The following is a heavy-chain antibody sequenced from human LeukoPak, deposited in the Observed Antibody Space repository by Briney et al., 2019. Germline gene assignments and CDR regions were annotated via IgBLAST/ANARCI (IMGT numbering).Heavy chain of an antibody. V-gene: IGHV1-46*01. J-gene: IGHJ4*02. Sequence: ASVKVSCKASGYTFTSYYMHWVRQAPGQGLEWMGIINPSGGSTSYAQKFQGRVTMTRDMSTSTVYMELSSLRSEDTAVYYCARWLRSYYDSSGFDYWGQGTLVTVSS. CDR1: GYTFTSYY. D-gene: IGHD3-22*01. CDR3: ARWLRSYYDSSGFDY. CDR2: INPSGGST.